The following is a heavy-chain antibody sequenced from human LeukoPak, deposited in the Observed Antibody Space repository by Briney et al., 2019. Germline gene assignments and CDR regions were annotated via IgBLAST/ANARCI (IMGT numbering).Heavy chain of an antibody. Sequence: SETLSLTCTVSGGSISSYYWSWIRQPPGKRLEWIGYIYYSGSTNYNPSLKSRVTISVDTSKNQFSLKLSSVTAADTAVYYCARHTNYYDSSGYPTYYMDVWGKGTTVTVSS. D-gene: IGHD3-22*01. J-gene: IGHJ6*03. CDR2: IYYSGST. V-gene: IGHV4-59*08. CDR3: ARHTNYYDSSGYPTYYMDV. CDR1: GGSISSYY.